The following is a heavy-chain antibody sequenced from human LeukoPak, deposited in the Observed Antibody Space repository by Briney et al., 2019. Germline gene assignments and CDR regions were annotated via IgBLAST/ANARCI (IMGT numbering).Heavy chain of an antibody. CDR2: INPNSGGT. CDR1: GYTFTGYY. J-gene: IGHJ3*02. D-gene: IGHD3-22*01. CDR3: GRFGVEDSSGWYDAFDI. V-gene: IGHV1-2*02. Sequence: ASVKVSCKASGYTFTGYYMHWGRQAPGQGLEWMGWINPNSGGTNYAQKFQGRVTMTRDTSISTAYMELSRLRSDDTAVYYCGRFGVEDSSGWYDAFDIWGQGTMVTVSS.